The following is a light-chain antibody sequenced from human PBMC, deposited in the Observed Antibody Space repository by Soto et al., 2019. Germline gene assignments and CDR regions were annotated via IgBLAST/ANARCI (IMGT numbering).Light chain of an antibody. V-gene: IGKV1-33*01. J-gene: IGKJ2*01. Sequence: DIEMTQSPSSLSASVGDRVTITCQASQDIRKFLNWFQQRPGAAPKLLIYDASNLETGVPSRFSAGGSGTHFTFAISSLQPEDTGTYFCQRYYNLPYTFAQGTKVEI. CDR3: QRYYNLPYT. CDR1: QDIRKF. CDR2: DAS.